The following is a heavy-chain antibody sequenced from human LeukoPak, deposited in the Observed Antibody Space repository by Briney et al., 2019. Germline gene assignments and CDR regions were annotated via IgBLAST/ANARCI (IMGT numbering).Heavy chain of an antibody. Sequence: GGSLRLSCAASGFTFSSYWMSWVRQAPGKGLEWVANMKQDGGEKYYVDSVKGRFTISRDNAKNSLFLQMNSLRAEDTAVYYCTRLGGSYYTYWGQGTLVTVSS. CDR1: GFTFSSYW. D-gene: IGHD1-26*01. CDR2: MKQDGGEK. J-gene: IGHJ4*02. CDR3: TRLGGSYYTY. V-gene: IGHV3-7*01.